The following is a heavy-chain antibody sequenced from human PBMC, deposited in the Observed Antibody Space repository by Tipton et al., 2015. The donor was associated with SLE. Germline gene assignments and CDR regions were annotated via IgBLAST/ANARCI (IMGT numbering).Heavy chain of an antibody. CDR1: GGSISSSIYS. J-gene: IGHJ5*02. D-gene: IGHD4-17*01. Sequence: LRLSCTVSGGSISSSIYSWGWIRQPPGKALEWIGSISHSGSTHHNPALKSRVTISVDTSKNQFSLKLSSVTAADTAVYYCARQRDDYGDFLGWFDPWGQGTLVTVSS. CDR2: ISHSGST. CDR3: ARQRDDYGDFLGWFDP. V-gene: IGHV4-39*07.